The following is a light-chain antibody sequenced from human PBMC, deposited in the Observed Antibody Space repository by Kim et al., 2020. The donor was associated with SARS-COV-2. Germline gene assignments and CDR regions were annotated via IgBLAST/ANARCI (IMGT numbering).Light chain of an antibody. CDR2: QAS. V-gene: IGKV1-5*03. CDR3: QHFKSFPWT. J-gene: IGKJ1*01. Sequence: ASVGERVTITCRASQSIGNYLAWYQQKAGKAPDLLISQASTLESGVPSRFSGSGSGTEFTLIISSLQPDDFATYYCQHFKSFPWTFGQGTKVDIK. CDR1: QSIGNY.